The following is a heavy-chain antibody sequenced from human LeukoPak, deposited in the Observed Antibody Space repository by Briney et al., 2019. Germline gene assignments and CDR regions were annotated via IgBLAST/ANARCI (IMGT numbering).Heavy chain of an antibody. CDR2: IKSKTDGGTT. CDR1: GFTSSNAW. V-gene: IGHV3-15*01. D-gene: IGHD4-17*01. J-gene: IGHJ4*02. Sequence: PGGSLRLSCAASGFTSSNAWMSWVRQAPGKGLEWVGRIKSKTDGGTTDYAAPVKGKFTISRDDSKNTLYLQMNSLKTEDTAVYYCTTDTLTVSTTTLTDYWGQGTLVTVSS. CDR3: TTDTLTVSTTTLTDY.